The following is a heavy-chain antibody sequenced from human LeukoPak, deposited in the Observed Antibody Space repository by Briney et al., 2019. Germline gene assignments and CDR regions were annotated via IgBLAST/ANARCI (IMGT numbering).Heavy chain of an antibody. CDR3: AKYGGSWLLYYFDY. J-gene: IGHJ4*02. CDR2: ISGSGGST. V-gene: IGHV3-23*01. D-gene: IGHD6-13*01. CDR1: GFTFSSYA. Sequence: GGSLRLSCAAAGFTFSSYAMSWVRQAPGKGLEWVSAISGSGGSTYYADSVKGRFTISRDNSKNTLYLQMNSLRAEDTAVYYCAKYGGSWLLYYFDYWGQGTLVTVSS.